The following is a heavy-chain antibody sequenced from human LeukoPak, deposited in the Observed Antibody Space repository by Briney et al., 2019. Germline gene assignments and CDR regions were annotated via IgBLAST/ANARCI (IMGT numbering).Heavy chain of an antibody. CDR1: SGSINNHY. V-gene: IGHV4-59*11. CDR2: IYNSWNT. CDR3: ARDKIGYGLDL. Sequence: SETLSLTCIVSSGSINNHYWSWIRQPPGKGLEWIGYIYNSWNTNYNPSLQSRVTISMDASRKRFSLNLTSVTAADTAVYYCARDKIGYGLDLWGQGTLVTVFS. D-gene: IGHD5-18*01. J-gene: IGHJ4*02.